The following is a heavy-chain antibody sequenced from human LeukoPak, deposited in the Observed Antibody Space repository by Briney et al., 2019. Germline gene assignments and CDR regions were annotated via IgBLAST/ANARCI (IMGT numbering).Heavy chain of an antibody. Sequence: QSGGSLRLSCAASRFPFSVHWMTWVRQAPGKRLERVANINQDGSEKYYVDSVKGRFSISRDNAENSLYLQMNSLKVDDTAMYFCAREGYGDYHIWGQGTMVIVSS. CDR2: INQDGSEK. D-gene: IGHD4-17*01. CDR1: RFPFSVHW. CDR3: AREGYGDYHI. V-gene: IGHV3-7*01. J-gene: IGHJ3*02.